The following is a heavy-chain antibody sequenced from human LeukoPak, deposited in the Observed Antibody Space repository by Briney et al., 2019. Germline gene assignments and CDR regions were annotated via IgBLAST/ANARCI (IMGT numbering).Heavy chain of an antibody. Sequence: PSETLSLTCTVSGVSISSSSYYWGWIRQPPGKGLEWIGSIYYSGSTYYNPSLKSRVTISVDTSKNQFSLKLSSVTAADTAVYYCARHVYYGDCYFDYWGQGTLVTVSS. V-gene: IGHV4-39*01. CDR1: GVSISSSSYY. J-gene: IGHJ4*02. CDR2: IYYSGST. CDR3: ARHVYYGDCYFDY. D-gene: IGHD4-17*01.